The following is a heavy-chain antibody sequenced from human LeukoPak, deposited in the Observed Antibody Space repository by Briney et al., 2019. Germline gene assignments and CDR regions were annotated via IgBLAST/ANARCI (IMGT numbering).Heavy chain of an antibody. CDR3: AKAPVTTCSGAYCYPFDY. CDR1: GFTFSSYW. CDR2: INSDGSTT. J-gene: IGHJ4*02. Sequence: GGSLRLSCVASGFTFSSYWMHWVRQAPGEGLVWVSRINSDGSTTTYADSVKGRFTISRDSYKNTLYLQMNSLRAEDAAVYYCAKAPVTTCSGAYCYPFDYWGQGTLVTVSS. D-gene: IGHD2-15*01. V-gene: IGHV3-74*01.